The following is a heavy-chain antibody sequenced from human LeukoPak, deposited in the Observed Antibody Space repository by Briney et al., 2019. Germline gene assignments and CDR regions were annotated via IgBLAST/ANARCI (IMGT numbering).Heavy chain of an antibody. V-gene: IGHV3-74*01. J-gene: IGHJ5*02. CDR1: GFTFSSYW. D-gene: IGHD6-13*01. CDR3: ARDGGSSWHSNWFDP. CDR2: INSDGSST. Sequence: PGGSLRLSCAASGFTFSSYWMHWVGQAPGKGLVWVSRINSDGSSTSYADSVKGRFTISRDNAKNTLYLQMNSLRAEDTAVYYCARDGGSSWHSNWFDPWGQGTLVTVSS.